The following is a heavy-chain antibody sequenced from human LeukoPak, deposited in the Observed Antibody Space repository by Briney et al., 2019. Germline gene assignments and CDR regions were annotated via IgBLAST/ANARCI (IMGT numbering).Heavy chain of an antibody. CDR2: IRYDGSNK. CDR3: AKGWYSSGWYLDY. Sequence: QPGRSLRLSCAASGFTFSSYGMHWVRQAPGKGLEWVAVIRYDGSNKYYADSVKGRFTISRDNSKNTLYLQMNSLRAEDTAVYYCAKGWYSSGWYLDYWGQGTLVTVSS. D-gene: IGHD6-19*01. CDR1: GFTFSSYG. J-gene: IGHJ4*02. V-gene: IGHV3-33*06.